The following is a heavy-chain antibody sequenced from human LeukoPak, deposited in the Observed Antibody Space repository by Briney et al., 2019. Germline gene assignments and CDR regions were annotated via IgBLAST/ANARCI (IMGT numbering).Heavy chain of an antibody. CDR1: GFTFSSYA. CDR2: ISYDGSNK. CDR3: AKPRYCSGGSCLGTNFDY. D-gene: IGHD2-15*01. J-gene: IGHJ4*02. V-gene: IGHV3-30-3*02. Sequence: GGSLRLSCAASGFTFSSYAMHWVRQAPGKGLEWVAVISYDGSNKYYADSVKGRFTISRDNSKNTLYLQMNSLRAEDTAVYYCAKPRYCSGGSCLGTNFDYWGQGTLVTVSS.